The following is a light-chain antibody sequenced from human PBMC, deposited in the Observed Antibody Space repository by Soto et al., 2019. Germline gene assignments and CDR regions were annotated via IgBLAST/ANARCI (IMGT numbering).Light chain of an antibody. CDR3: EAWDSSLSAVV. Sequence: QPVLTQPPSVSAAPGQTVTVSCSGSSSNIGNNYVSWYQQFPGTAPKLLIYENNKGPSGIPDRFSGSKSGTSATLVITGLQTGDEADYYCEAWDSSLSAVVFGGGTKLTVL. J-gene: IGLJ3*02. V-gene: IGLV1-51*02. CDR2: ENN. CDR1: SSNIGNNY.